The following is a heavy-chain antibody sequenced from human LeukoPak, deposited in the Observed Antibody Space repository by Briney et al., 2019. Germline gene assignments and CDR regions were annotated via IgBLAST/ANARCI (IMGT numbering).Heavy chain of an antibody. CDR2: IWYDGSNK. CDR3: ARVGDYYYDSSGYYDY. CDR1: GFPFSSYG. D-gene: IGHD3-22*01. V-gene: IGHV3-33*01. J-gene: IGHJ4*02. Sequence: GSLRLSCAASGFPFSSYGMHWVRQAPGKGLEWVAVIWYDGSNKYYADSVKGRFTISRDNSKNTLYLQMNSLRAEDTAVYYCARVGDYYYDSSGYYDYWGQGTLVTVSS.